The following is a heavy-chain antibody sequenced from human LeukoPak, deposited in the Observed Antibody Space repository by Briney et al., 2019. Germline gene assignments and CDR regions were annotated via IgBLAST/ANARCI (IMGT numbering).Heavy chain of an antibody. CDR3: ASQPITIFGVVMPDY. Sequence: PSETLSLTCAVYGGSFSGYYWSWIRQPPGKGLEWIGEINHSGSTNYNPSLKSRVTISVDTSKNQFSLKLSSVTAADTAVYYCASQPITIFGVVMPDYWGQGTLVTVSS. CDR2: INHSGST. V-gene: IGHV4-34*01. J-gene: IGHJ4*02. D-gene: IGHD3-3*01. CDR1: GGSFSGYY.